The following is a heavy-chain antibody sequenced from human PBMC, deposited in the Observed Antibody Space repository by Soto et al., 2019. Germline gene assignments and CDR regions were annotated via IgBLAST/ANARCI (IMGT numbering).Heavy chain of an antibody. Sequence: SETLSLTCTVTGGTISGYYWPWIRQSAGGGLEWIGRIYSSGSTNYNPSLKSRVTISLDTSMNHFPLRLSSVTAADTAVYYCARGQRFSDWFDPWGQGTLVTVSS. CDR3: ARGQRFSDWFDP. CDR1: GGTISGYY. J-gene: IGHJ5*02. V-gene: IGHV4-4*07. CDR2: IYSSGST. D-gene: IGHD3-3*01.